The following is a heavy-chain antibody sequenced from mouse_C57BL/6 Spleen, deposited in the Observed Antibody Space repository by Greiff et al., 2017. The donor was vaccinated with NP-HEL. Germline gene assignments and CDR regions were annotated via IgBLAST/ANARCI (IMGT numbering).Heavy chain of an antibody. J-gene: IGHJ2*01. CDR1: GYTFTSYW. CDR3: ARSRYYYGSSPYFDY. CDR2: IYPGSGST. V-gene: IGHV1-55*01. Sequence: QVQLQQPGAELVKPGASVKMSCKASGYTFTSYWITWVKQRPGQGLEWIGDIYPGSGSTNYNEKFKSKATLTVDTSSSTAYMQLSSLTSEDSAVYYGARSRYYYGSSPYFDYWGQGTTLTVSS. D-gene: IGHD1-1*01.